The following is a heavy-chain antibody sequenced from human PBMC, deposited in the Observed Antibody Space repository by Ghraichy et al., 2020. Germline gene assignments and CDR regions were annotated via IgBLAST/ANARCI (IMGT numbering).Heavy chain of an antibody. CDR3: AKEDGYDAWGIDF. Sequence: GGSLRLSCAASGFTFSNYAMNWVRQAPGKGLEWVSTINGGGDKTYYADSVKGRVIIARDNSKNTLYLQVGSLRAEDTAVYYCAKEDGYDAWGIDFWGQGTLVTVSS. CDR1: GFTFSNYA. D-gene: IGHD5-12*01. CDR2: INGGGDKT. J-gene: IGHJ4*02. V-gene: IGHV3-23*01.